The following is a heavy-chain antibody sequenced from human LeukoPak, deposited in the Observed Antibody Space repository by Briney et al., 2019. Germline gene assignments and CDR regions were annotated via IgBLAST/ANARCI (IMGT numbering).Heavy chain of an antibody. Sequence: ASETLSLTCTVSGYSISSGYYWGWIRQPPGKGLEWIGSIYHSGSTYYNPSLKTRVTISVDTSKNQFSLKLSSVTAADTAVYYCARDLKKVSSSWFDYWGQGTLVTVSS. V-gene: IGHV4-38-2*02. D-gene: IGHD6-13*01. J-gene: IGHJ4*02. CDR1: GYSISSGYY. CDR2: IYHSGST. CDR3: ARDLKKVSSSWFDY.